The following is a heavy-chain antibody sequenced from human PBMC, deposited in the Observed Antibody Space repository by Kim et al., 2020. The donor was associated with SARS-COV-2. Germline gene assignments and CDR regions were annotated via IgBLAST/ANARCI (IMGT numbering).Heavy chain of an antibody. J-gene: IGHJ3*02. CDR2: INHSGST. V-gene: IGHV4-34*01. D-gene: IGHD3-16*01. CDR1: GGSFSGYY. Sequence: SETLSLTCAVYGGSFSGYYWSWIRQPPGKGLEWIGEINHSGSTNYNPSLKSRVTISVDTAKNQFSLKLSSVTAADTAVDYCARPVRRGHFAVDIWGLGA. CDR3: ARPVRRGHFAVDI.